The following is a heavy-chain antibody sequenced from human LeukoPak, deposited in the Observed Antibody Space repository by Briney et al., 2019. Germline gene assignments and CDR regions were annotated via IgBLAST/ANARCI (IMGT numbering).Heavy chain of an antibody. Sequence: PGGSLRLSCAASGFTFSSSEMNWVSQAPGKGLEWVSCISSGGTTIFYADSVKGRFTISRDNAKNSLYLQMNSLRAEDTAVYYCARDGLIVATTWGQGTLVTVSS. D-gene: IGHD5-12*01. CDR1: GFTFSSSE. V-gene: IGHV3-48*03. CDR3: ARDGLIVATT. J-gene: IGHJ5*02. CDR2: ISSGGTTI.